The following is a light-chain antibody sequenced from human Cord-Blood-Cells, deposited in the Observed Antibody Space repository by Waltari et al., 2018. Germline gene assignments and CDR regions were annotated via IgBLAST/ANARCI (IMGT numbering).Light chain of an antibody. CDR3: QKYKRAPWT. J-gene: IGKJ1*01. V-gene: IGKV1-27*01. Sequence: DFQITQSPSSLSPSVGDRVTITCRESQGISNYLAWSQQKPGKVPKLLIYGASPLQSGVPSRFSGSGSGKDFTLNISSLQPEDVATYYCQKYKRAPWTFGQGTKVEIK. CDR1: QGISNY. CDR2: GAS.